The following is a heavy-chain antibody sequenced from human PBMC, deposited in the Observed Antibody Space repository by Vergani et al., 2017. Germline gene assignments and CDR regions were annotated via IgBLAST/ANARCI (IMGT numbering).Heavy chain of an antibody. D-gene: IGHD3-22*01. J-gene: IGHJ6*02. Sequence: EVQLVESGGGLVKPGGSLRLSCAASGFTFSSYSMNWVRQAPGKGLEWVASISSSSSYIYYADSVKGRFTISRDNAKNSLYLQMNSLRAEDTAVYYCARTVPSYYYDGSGYPRFYYGRNVWGQGTTVTVSS. CDR3: ARTVPSYYYDGSGYPRFYYGRNV. CDR1: GFTFSSYS. CDR2: ISSSSSYI. V-gene: IGHV3-21*01.